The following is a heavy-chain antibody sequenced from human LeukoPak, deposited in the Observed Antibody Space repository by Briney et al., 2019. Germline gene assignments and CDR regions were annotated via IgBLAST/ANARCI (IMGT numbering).Heavy chain of an antibody. CDR2: ISGSGGST. Sequence: GVPLRLSCAASGFTFSSYAMSWVRQAPGKGLEWVSAISGSGGSTYYADSVKGRFTISRDNSKNTLYLQMNSQRAEDTAVYYCAKDLSSIAAAGTPLDYWGQGTLVTVSS. CDR1: GFTFSSYA. D-gene: IGHD6-13*01. CDR3: AKDLSSIAAAGTPLDY. V-gene: IGHV3-23*01. J-gene: IGHJ4*02.